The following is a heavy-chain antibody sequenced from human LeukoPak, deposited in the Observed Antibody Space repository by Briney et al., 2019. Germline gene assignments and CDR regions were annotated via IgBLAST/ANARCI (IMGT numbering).Heavy chain of an antibody. Sequence: ASVKVSCKASGYPFTTYDINWVRQAPGQGLEWVAWMNPNSGGTVYAQKFQGRVTLARDTSIGTAYMELNSLRAEDTAVYYCAKDRGSGWKPWGTAHDAFDIWGQGTMVTVSS. J-gene: IGHJ3*02. CDR1: GYPFTTYD. CDR3: AKDRGSGWKPWGTAHDAFDI. V-gene: IGHV1-8*01. CDR2: MNPNSGGT. D-gene: IGHD6-19*01.